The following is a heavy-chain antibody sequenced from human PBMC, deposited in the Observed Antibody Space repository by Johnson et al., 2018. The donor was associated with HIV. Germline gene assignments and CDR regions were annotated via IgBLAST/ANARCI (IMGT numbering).Heavy chain of an antibody. J-gene: IGHJ3*02. CDR3: ARMGLTGAFDI. D-gene: IGHD3-9*01. CDR2: FNNDGNTT. V-gene: IGHV3-74*02. CDR1: GFAFNNYW. Sequence: VQLVESGGGLVQPGGSLRLSCAASGFAFNNYWMHWVRQAPGKWLVWVSRFNNDGNTTTYADSVKGRFTISRDNAKNTLYLQMDSLRAEDTAVYYCARMGLTGAFDIWGQGTMVTVSS.